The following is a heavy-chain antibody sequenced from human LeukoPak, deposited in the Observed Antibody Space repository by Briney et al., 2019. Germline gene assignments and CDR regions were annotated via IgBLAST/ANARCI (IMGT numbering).Heavy chain of an antibody. CDR1: GYTFTSYY. CDR3: AKIAASGTGEGY. Sequence: GASVKVSCKASGYTFTSYYMHWVRQAPGQGLEWMGVINPSGDSTSYAQNFQGRVTVTRDTSKSTVYMELSSLRSEDTAIYYCAKIAASGTGEGYWGQGTLVTVSS. D-gene: IGHD6-13*01. CDR2: INPSGDST. V-gene: IGHV1-46*01. J-gene: IGHJ4*02.